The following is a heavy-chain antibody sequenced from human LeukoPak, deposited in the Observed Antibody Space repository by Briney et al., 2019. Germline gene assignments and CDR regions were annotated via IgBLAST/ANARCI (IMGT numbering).Heavy chain of an antibody. CDR2: ISSSSSYI. Sequence: GGSLRLSCAASGFTFSSYSMNWVRQAPGKGLEWVSSISSSSSYIYYADSVKGRFTISRDNAKNSLCLQMNSLRAEDTAVYYCARDPGYCSGGSCQYYYYYYMDVWGKGTTVTVSS. J-gene: IGHJ6*03. V-gene: IGHV3-21*01. CDR3: ARDPGYCSGGSCQYYYYYYMDV. D-gene: IGHD2-15*01. CDR1: GFTFSSYS.